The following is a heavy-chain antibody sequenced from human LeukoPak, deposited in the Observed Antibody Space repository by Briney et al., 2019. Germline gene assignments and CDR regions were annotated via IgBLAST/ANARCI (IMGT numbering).Heavy chain of an antibody. CDR1: GGSISSSSYY. CDR3: ARGPRRIFGSSWPHNWFDP. CDR2: MYYSGST. J-gene: IGHJ5*02. Sequence: SETLSLTCTVSGGSISSSSYYWGCIRQPPGKGLEWIGSMYYSGSTYYNPSLKSRVTISVDTSKNQFSLKLSSVTAADTAVYYCARGPRRIFGSSWPHNWFDPWGQGTLVTVSS. V-gene: IGHV4-39*01. D-gene: IGHD6-13*01.